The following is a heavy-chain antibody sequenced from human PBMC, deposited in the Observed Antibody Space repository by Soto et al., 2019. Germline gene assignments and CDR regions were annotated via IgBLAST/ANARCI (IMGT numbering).Heavy chain of an antibody. V-gene: IGHV3-21*01. Sequence: ARGALRLSWAASGFTFSRHSMNWVRQAPGKGLEWVSSSSSSSSYIYYADSVKGRFTISRDNAKNSLYLQMNSLRAEDTAVYYCARSPAGTFDYWGQGTLVTVSS. CDR3: ARSPAGTFDY. CDR2: SSSSSSYI. D-gene: IGHD6-13*01. J-gene: IGHJ4*02. CDR1: GFTFSRHS.